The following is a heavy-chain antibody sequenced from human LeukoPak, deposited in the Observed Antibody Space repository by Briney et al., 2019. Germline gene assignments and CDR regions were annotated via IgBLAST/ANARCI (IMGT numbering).Heavy chain of an antibody. V-gene: IGHV3-23*01. CDR3: AGRPTGYSSGYIH. J-gene: IGHJ4*02. CDR2: ISGSAHKI. D-gene: IGHD5-18*01. Sequence: PGGSLRLYGVASGITFSNYAVSWVRQAPEKGLDWVSVISGSAHKIRYADSVKGRFTISRDNSENIVYLQMNNLRVEDTAVYYCAGRPTGYSSGYIHWGQGTLVTVSS. CDR1: GITFSNYA.